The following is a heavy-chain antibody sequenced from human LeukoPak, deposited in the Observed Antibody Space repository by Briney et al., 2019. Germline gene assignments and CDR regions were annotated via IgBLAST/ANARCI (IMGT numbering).Heavy chain of an antibody. CDR1: GGSFSGYY. V-gene: IGHV4-34*01. CDR3: ARGGLRMATIPGRRYFDY. D-gene: IGHD5-24*01. CDR2: INHSGST. Sequence: SETLSLTCAVYGGSFSGYYWCWIRQPPGKGLEWIGEINHSGSTNYNPSLKSRVTISVDTSKNQFSLKLSSVTAADTAVYYCARGGLRMATIPGRRYFDYWGQGTLVTVSS. J-gene: IGHJ4*02.